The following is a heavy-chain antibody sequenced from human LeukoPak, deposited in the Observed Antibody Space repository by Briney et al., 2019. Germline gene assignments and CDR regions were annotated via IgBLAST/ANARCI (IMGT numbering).Heavy chain of an antibody. CDR1: GFTFSTYS. V-gene: IGHV3-21*01. CDR3: ASSTVTTRGVSAFDL. J-gene: IGHJ3*01. CDR2: ISSSSSYI. Sequence: GESLRLSCAASGFTFSTYSMNWVRQAPGKGLEWVSSISSSSSYIYYADSVKGRFTISRDNAKNSLYLQMNSLRAEDTAVYYCASSTVTTRGVSAFDLWGQGTLVTVSS. D-gene: IGHD4-17*01.